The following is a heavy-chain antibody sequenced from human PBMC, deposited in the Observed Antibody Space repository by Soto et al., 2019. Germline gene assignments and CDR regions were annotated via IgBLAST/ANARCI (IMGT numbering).Heavy chain of an antibody. Sequence: QVQLVQSGTEVKKPGASVRLSCKVSGHSLTELAIHWVRQAPGKGLEWMGGFDFEEGESIYAQKFQGRVTMTEDTSTSTAYIDLSSLRSEDTAVYYCTTQKTSVVTDPYFLHWGQGTLVTVSS. CDR3: TTQKTSVVTDPYFLH. D-gene: IGHD2-21*02. V-gene: IGHV1-24*01. CDR1: GHSLTELA. CDR2: FDFEEGES. J-gene: IGHJ1*01.